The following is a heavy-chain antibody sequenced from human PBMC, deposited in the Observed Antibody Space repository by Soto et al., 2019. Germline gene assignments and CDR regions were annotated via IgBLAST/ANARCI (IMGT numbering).Heavy chain of an antibody. V-gene: IGHV3-64*01. CDR3: ARVGGSYYFDY. J-gene: IGHJ4*02. CDR2: ISRNGGST. Sequence: EVPLVESGGGLVKPGGSLRLSCAASGFTFSSYAMHWVRQAPGKGLEYLSTISRNGGSTYYANSVKGRFTISRDNSKNTLYLQMGSLRAEDMAVYYCARVGGSYYFDYWGQGTLVTVSS. CDR1: GFTFSSYA. D-gene: IGHD1-26*01.